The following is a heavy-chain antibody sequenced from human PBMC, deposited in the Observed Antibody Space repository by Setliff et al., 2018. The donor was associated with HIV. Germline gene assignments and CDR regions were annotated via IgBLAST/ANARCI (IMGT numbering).Heavy chain of an antibody. CDR3: ARRQYHSGWGFQY. J-gene: IGHJ1*01. CDR1: GFTFSTYA. Sequence: GGSLRLSCAASGFTFSTYAMSWVRQAPGKGLEWISFIGGHGSIIHYADSVKGRFTISRDNAKNSLYLQMNSLRAEDTAVYYCARRQYHSGWGFQYWGQGTLVTVSS. CDR2: IGGHGSII. V-gene: IGHV3-48*04. D-gene: IGHD6-19*01.